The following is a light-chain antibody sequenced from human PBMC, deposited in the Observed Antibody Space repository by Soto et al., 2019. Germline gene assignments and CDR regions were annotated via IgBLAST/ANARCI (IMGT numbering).Light chain of an antibody. Sequence: EIVLTQSPGTLSLSPGERATLSCRDSQSVSRSYLAWYQQKPGQAPRLLIYASSSRATGIPDRFSRSGSGTDFTLTISRLESGDFAVYYCQQFGTSLPITFGQGTKVDIK. V-gene: IGKV3-20*01. J-gene: IGKJ1*01. CDR1: QSVSRSY. CDR3: QQFGTSLPIT. CDR2: ASS.